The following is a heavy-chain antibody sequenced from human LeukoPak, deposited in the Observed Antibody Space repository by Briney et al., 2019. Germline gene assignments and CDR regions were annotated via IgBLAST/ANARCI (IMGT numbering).Heavy chain of an antibody. CDR1: GGTFSGYA. J-gene: IGHJ4*02. V-gene: IGHV1-69*13. CDR2: IIPIFGTA. Sequence: SVKVSCKASGGTFSGYAISWVRQAPGQGLEWMGGIIPIFGTANYAQKFQGRVTITADESTSTAYMELSSLRSEDTAVYYCARVLLYDSSDFDYWGQGTLVTVSS. CDR3: ARVLLYDSSDFDY. D-gene: IGHD3-22*01.